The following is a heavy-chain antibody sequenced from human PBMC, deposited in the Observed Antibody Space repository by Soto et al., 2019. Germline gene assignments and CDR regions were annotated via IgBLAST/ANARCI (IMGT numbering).Heavy chain of an antibody. D-gene: IGHD6-19*01. CDR1: GDSVSSNSAA. J-gene: IGHJ5*02. CDR2: TYYRSKWYN. CDR3: ARDPEIAVAGINWFDP. V-gene: IGHV6-1*01. Sequence: PSQTLSLTCAISGDSVSSNSAAWNWIRQSPSRGLEWLGRTYYRSKWYNDYAVSVKSRITINPVTSKNQFSLQLNSVTPEDTAVYYCARDPEIAVAGINWFDPWGQGTLVTVSS.